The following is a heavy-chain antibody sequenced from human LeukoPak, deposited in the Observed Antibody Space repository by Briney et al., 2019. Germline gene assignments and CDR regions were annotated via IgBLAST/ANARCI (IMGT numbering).Heavy chain of an antibody. Sequence: GGSLRLSCAASGFTFSDDYMSWIRQAPGKGLEWVSYISSSGSTIYYADSVKGRFTISRDNAKNSLYLQMNSLRAEDTAVYYCATKEDDFWSGYYYYYMDVWGKGTTVTVSS. D-gene: IGHD3-3*01. CDR1: GFTFSDDY. CDR3: ATKEDDFWSGYYYYYMDV. CDR2: ISSSGSTI. V-gene: IGHV3-11*01. J-gene: IGHJ6*03.